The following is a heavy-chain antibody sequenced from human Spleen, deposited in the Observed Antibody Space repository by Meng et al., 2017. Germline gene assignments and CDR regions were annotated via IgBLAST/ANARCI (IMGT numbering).Heavy chain of an antibody. Sequence: GESLKISCEASGYSFTSYWIAWMRQVPGKGLEWMGIIYPGGSETRYSPSFQGQVTMSADKSISTAYLQWSSLKASDSAMYYCARRNYGSGSYFDYWGRGTLVTVSS. J-gene: IGHJ4*02. D-gene: IGHD3-10*01. CDR1: GYSFTSYW. CDR3: ARRNYGSGSYFDY. V-gene: IGHV5-51*01. CDR2: IYPGGSET.